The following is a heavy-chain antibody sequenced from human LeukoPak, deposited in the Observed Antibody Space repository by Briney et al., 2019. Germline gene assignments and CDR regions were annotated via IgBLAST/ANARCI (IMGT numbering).Heavy chain of an antibody. CDR3: ASGPEYYYDSSGPEAN. CDR1: GFTFSSYS. Sequence: GGSLRLSCAASGFTFSSYSMKWVRQAPGKGLEWVSSISSSSSYIYYADSVKGRFTISRDNAKNSLYLQMNSLRAEDTAVCYCASGPEYYYDSSGPEANWGQGTLVTVSS. D-gene: IGHD3-22*01. J-gene: IGHJ4*02. V-gene: IGHV3-21*01. CDR2: ISSSSSYI.